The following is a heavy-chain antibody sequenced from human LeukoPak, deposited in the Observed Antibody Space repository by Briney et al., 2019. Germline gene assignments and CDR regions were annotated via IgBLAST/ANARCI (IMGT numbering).Heavy chain of an antibody. CDR1: GFTFSSYE. J-gene: IGHJ3*01. CDR2: ISSSSSYI. CDR3: ERDCSGGSCWGQVLP. D-gene: IGHD2-15*01. Sequence: GGSLRLSCAASGFTFSSYEMNWVRQAPGKGLEWVSSISSSSSYIYYADSVKGRFTISRDNAKNSLYLQMNSLRAEDTAVYYCERDCSGGSCWGQVLPWGQGTMVTVSS. V-gene: IGHV3-21*01.